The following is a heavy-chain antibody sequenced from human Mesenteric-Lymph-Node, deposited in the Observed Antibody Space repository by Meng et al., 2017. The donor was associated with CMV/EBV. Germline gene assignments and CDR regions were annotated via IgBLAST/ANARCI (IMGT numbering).Heavy chain of an antibody. CDR2: ISWNSGSV. CDR1: GFTFDDYA. D-gene: IGHD2-2*01. Sequence: GGSLRLSCVASGFTFDDYAMHWVRQAPGKGLEWVSGISWNSGSVGYADSVKGRFTISRDNAKNSLYLQMNSLRAEDTALYYCAKAPHCSSTTCLPFYFDFWGQGTLVTVSS. CDR3: AKAPHCSSTTCLPFYFDF. V-gene: IGHV3-9*01. J-gene: IGHJ4*02.